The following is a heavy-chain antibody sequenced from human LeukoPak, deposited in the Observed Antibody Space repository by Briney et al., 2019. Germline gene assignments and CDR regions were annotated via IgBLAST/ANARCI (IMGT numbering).Heavy chain of an antibody. V-gene: IGHV4-34*01. CDR2: INHSGST. D-gene: IGHD3-22*01. CDR1: GGSFSGYY. J-gene: IGHJ3*01. Sequence: SETLSLTCAVYGGSFSGYYWSWIRQPPGKGLEWIGEINHSGSTNYNPSLKSRVTISVDTSKNQFPLKLSSVTAADTAVYYCARHTYYDSFSWGQGTMVTVSS. CDR3: ARHTYYDSFS.